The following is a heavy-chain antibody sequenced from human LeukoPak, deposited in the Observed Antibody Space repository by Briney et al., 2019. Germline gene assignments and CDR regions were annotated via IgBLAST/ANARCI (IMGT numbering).Heavy chain of an antibody. CDR3: ARPGFGELSSFMDV. CDR2: ISGSGNGFSI. CDR1: GFVFTIYT. V-gene: IGHV3-64*04. Sequence: GGSLRLSCSASGFVFTIYTMYWVRQAPGKGPEYVSTISGSGNGFSIYYADSVRGRFTISRDNSKNTLYLQMNTLRGGDAAVYYCARPGFGELSSFMDVWGQGTTVTVSS. D-gene: IGHD3-10*01. J-gene: IGHJ6*02.